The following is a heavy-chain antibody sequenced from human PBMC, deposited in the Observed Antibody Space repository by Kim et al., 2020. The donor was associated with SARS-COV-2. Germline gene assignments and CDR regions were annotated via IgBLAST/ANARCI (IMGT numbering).Heavy chain of an antibody. CDR2: INPNSGGA. CDR1: GYTFTGYY. CDR3: ARSPFGRNSGAFDI. J-gene: IGHJ3*02. V-gene: IGHV1-2*06. Sequence: ASVKVSCKASGYTFTGYYLPWVRQAPGQGLEWMGRINPNSGGANYAQKFQGRVTMTRDTSISTAYMELSRLRSDDTAVYYCARSPFGRNSGAFDIWGQGTMGT. D-gene: IGHD1-26*01.